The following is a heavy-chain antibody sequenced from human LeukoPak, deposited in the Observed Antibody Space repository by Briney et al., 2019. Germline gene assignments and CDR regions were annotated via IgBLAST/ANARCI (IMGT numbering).Heavy chain of an antibody. CDR3: ARGGYCGGDCYFYY. CDR1: GGSIGTYY. Sequence: PSETLSLTCTVSGGSIGTYYWSWIRQPPGKGLEWIGYIYYSGSTNYNPSLKSRVTISVDTSKNQFSLKLSSVTAADTAVYYCARGGYCGGDCYFYYWGQGTLVTVSS. V-gene: IGHV4-59*08. J-gene: IGHJ4*02. D-gene: IGHD2-21*02. CDR2: IYYSGST.